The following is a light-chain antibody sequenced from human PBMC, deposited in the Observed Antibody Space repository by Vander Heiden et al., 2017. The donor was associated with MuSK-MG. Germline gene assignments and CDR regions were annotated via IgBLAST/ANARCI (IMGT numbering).Light chain of an antibody. CDR3: QQSYSTPFT. Sequence: DIQMTQSPSSLSASVGDRVTITCRASQRISTYLNWYQQKPGKAPKLLIYAASSLQSGVPSRFSGSGSETDFTLTISSLQPEDFATYYCQQSYSTPFTFSQGTKLXIK. V-gene: IGKV1-39*01. CDR1: QRISTY. CDR2: AAS. J-gene: IGKJ2*01.